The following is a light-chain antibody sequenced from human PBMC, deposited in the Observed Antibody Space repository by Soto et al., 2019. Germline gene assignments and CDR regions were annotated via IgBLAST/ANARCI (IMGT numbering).Light chain of an antibody. Sequence: NQLTQSPSTLFASVGDRVSITCLASQSISSWLGCDQQKAVKAPKLLSYEAASLERGVPSRFSGSGSGTEITLATDGLEAYYCETYGSYPWTFGQGTKVDI. J-gene: IGKJ1*01. CDR1: QSISSW. CDR2: EAA. CDR3: YPWT. V-gene: IGKV1-5*03.